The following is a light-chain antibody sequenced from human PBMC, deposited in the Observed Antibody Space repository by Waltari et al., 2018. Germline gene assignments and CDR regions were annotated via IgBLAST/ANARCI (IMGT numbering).Light chain of an antibody. CDR2: DLT. CDR1: SDDIGAYCY. Sequence: QSALTQPASVLGSPGQSITISCTGTSDDIGAYCYFTWYHQRPGKVPKLIIYDLTERPSGVSNRFSGSKSGITASLTVSGLQAEDEGLFYYSAYTSRGTLKFGGGTRVTVL. CDR3: SAYTSRGTLK. J-gene: IGLJ2*01. V-gene: IGLV2-14*03.